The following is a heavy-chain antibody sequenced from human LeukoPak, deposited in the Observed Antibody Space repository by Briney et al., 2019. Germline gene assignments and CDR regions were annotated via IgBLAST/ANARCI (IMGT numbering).Heavy chain of an antibody. J-gene: IGHJ3*02. CDR1: GFTFSSYS. V-gene: IGHV3-21*01. CDR3: ARGLDCTTTSCYGLYAFDI. Sequence: GGSLRLPCAASGFTFSSYSMNWVRQAPGKGLEWVSSISSSSSYIYYADSVKGRFTISRDNAKNSLYLQMNSLRAEDTAVYYCARGLDCTTTSCYGLYAFDIWGQGTMVTVSS. D-gene: IGHD2-2*01. CDR2: ISSSSSYI.